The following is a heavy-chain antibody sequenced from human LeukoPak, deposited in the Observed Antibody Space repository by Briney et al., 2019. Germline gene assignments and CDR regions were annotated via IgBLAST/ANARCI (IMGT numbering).Heavy chain of an antibody. D-gene: IGHD3-9*01. Sequence: PGGSLRLSCAASGFTFSSYAMSWVRQAPGKGLEWVSAISGSGGSTYYADSVKGRFTISRDNSKNTLYLQMNSLRAEDTAVYYCAKLGPLRYFDWIQAEFDYWGQGTLVTVSS. V-gene: IGHV3-23*01. CDR1: GFTFSSYA. CDR2: ISGSGGST. CDR3: AKLGPLRYFDWIQAEFDY. J-gene: IGHJ4*02.